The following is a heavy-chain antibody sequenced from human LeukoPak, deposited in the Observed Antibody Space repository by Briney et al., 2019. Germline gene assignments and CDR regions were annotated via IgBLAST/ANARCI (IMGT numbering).Heavy chain of an antibody. CDR3: ARDSVAGTFDY. CDR2: IYSGDNT. CDR1: GFTVSSNY. J-gene: IGHJ4*02. Sequence: PGGSPRLSCAASGFTVSSNYMSWVRXAXGKGLEWVSVIYSGDNTYYADSVKGRFTISRDNSKNTLYLQMNSLRAEDTAVYYCARDSVAGTFDYWGQGTLVTVSS. V-gene: IGHV3-53*01. D-gene: IGHD6-19*01.